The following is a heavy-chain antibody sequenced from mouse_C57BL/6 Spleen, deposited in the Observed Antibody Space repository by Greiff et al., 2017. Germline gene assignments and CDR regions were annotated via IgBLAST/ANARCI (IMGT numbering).Heavy chain of an antibody. J-gene: IGHJ3*01. CDR3: ARRGPYGNYVFAY. CDR1: GYTFTSYW. V-gene: IGHV1-52*01. D-gene: IGHD2-1*01. Sequence: QVQLQQPGAELVRPGSSVKLSCKASGYTFTSYWMHWVKQRPIQGLEWIGNIDPSDSETHYNQKFKDKATLTVDKSSSTAYMQLSSLTSEDSAVYYCARRGPYGNYVFAYWGQGTLVTVSA. CDR2: IDPSDSET.